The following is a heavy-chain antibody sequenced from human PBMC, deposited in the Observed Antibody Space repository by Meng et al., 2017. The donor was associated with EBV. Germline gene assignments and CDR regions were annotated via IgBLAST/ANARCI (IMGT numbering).Heavy chain of an antibody. Sequence: VQLGHVGTWQKKSAPAVEASCKASGHTFTSYGIRWGRQAPGQGLEWMGWISAYNGNTNYAQKLQGRVTMTTDTSTSTAYMGLRSLRSDDTAVYYCARGLDYFDYWGQGTLVTVSS. CDR2: ISAYNGNT. CDR1: GHTFTSYG. J-gene: IGHJ4*02. V-gene: IGHV1-18*01. CDR3: ARGLDYFDY.